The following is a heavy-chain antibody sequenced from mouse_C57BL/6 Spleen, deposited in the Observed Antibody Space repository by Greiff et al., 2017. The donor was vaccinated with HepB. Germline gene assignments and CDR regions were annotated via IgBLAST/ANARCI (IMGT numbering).Heavy chain of an antibody. CDR3: SVEAYYSHYDAMDY. CDR1: GFTFSDYG. Sequence: EVKLVESGGGLVKPGGSLKISCAASGFTFSDYGMHWVRQAPEKGLEWVAYISSGSSTIYYADTVKGRFTISRDNAKKTLFLQITSLMSEDTAMYYCSVEAYYSHYDAMDYWGQGTSVTVSS. J-gene: IGHJ4*01. V-gene: IGHV5-17*01. D-gene: IGHD2-12*01. CDR2: ISSGSSTI.